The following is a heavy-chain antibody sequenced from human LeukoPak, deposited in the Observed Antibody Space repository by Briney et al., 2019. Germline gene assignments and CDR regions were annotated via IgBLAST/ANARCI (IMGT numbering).Heavy chain of an antibody. CDR1: GGSITSYY. Sequence: SETLSLTRTVSGGSITSYYWSWMRQSPGKGLEWIGYIHYSGSTNYNPSLKSRVTISLGTSKKQFSLRLSSVTAADTAVYYCASTDWNYARWGQGTLVTVSS. CDR2: IHYSGST. J-gene: IGHJ1*01. D-gene: IGHD1-7*01. V-gene: IGHV4-59*08. CDR3: ASTDWNYAR.